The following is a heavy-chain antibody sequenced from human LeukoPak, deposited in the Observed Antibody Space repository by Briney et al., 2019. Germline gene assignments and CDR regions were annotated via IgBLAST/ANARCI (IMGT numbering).Heavy chain of an antibody. CDR1: GYTFTSYD. V-gene: IGHV1-8*01. CDR3: ARGTLYYGMDV. Sequence: ASAKVSCKASGYTFTSYDINWVRQATGQGLEWMGWMNPNSGNTGYAQEFQGRVTMTRNTSISTAYMELSSLRSEDTAVYYCARGTLYYGMDVWGQGTTVTVSS. J-gene: IGHJ6*02. CDR2: MNPNSGNT.